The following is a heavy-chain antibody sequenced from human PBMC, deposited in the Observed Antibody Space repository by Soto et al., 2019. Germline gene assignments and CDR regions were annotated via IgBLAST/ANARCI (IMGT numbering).Heavy chain of an antibody. Sequence: SQTLSLTCAISGDSVSSTSTAWSWIRQSPSRGLEWLGRTYYRSKWYSDYAVSVKSRITINPDTSKNQFSLQLNSVTPEDTAVYYCARGSYYSGWVWGQGTLVTVST. D-gene: IGHD6-19*01. J-gene: IGHJ4*02. CDR2: TYYRSKWYS. V-gene: IGHV6-1*01. CDR1: GDSVSSTSTA. CDR3: ARGSYYSGWV.